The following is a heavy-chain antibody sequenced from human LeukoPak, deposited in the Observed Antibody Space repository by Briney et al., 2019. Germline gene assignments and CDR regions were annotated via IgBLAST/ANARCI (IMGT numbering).Heavy chain of an antibody. V-gene: IGHV1-69*13. Sequence: SVKVSCKASGGTFSSYAISWVRQAPGQGLEWMGGIIPIFGTANYAQKFQGRVTITADESTSTVYMELSSLRSEDTAVYYCAREWRWLQFRYFDYWGQGTLVTVSS. J-gene: IGHJ4*02. CDR3: AREWRWLQFRYFDY. D-gene: IGHD5-24*01. CDR1: GGTFSSYA. CDR2: IIPIFGTA.